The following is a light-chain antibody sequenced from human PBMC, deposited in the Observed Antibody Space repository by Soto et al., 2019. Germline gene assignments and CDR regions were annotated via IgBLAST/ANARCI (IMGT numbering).Light chain of an antibody. CDR1: PTMITPY. Sequence: DIVLTQSPGTLSLSPGQRATLSCRTSPTMITPYLSWYQQKPGQAPRLLIYGASSRATGIPARFSGSGSGTEFTLTISSLQSEDFAVYYCQQYNNWPRTFGQGTKVDIK. J-gene: IGKJ1*01. CDR3: QQYNNWPRT. V-gene: IGKV3D-15*01. CDR2: GAS.